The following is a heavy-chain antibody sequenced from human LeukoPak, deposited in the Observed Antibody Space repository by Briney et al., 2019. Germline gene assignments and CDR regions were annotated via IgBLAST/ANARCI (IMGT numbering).Heavy chain of an antibody. CDR2: MSNSGSTI. Sequence: GGSLRLSCAASGFSFSDYYMSWIRQAPGKGLEWVSYMSNSGSTIYYADSVKGRFTMSRDNTKNSLYLQMNSLRAEDTAVYYCASVLWFGGIFFDYWGQGTLVTVSS. D-gene: IGHD3-10*01. CDR3: ASVLWFGGIFFDY. V-gene: IGHV3-11*01. J-gene: IGHJ4*02. CDR1: GFSFSDYY.